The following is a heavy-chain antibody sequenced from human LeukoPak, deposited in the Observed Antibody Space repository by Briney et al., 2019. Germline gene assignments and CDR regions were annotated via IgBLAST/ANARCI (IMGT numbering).Heavy chain of an antibody. CDR1: GFSLSTSVLD. J-gene: IGHJ4*02. CDR2: IYWDDDK. Sequence: SGPTLENPTQTLTLTCSFSGFSLSTSVLDMGRIPQPPANALAWLAIIYWDDDKRYSPSLKSRLTITKDTSKDQVVLTMSNMDPVDTATYYCARRAGGSSFDFWGPGTLVTVSS. V-gene: IGHV2-5*02. CDR3: ARRAGGSSFDF. D-gene: IGHD3-10*01.